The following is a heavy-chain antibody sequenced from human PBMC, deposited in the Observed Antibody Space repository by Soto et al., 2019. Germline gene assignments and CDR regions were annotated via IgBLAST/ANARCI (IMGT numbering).Heavy chain of an antibody. CDR1: GYTFTSYG. D-gene: IGHD4-4*01. Sequence: ASVKVSCKASGYTFTSYGISWVRQAPGQGLEWMGWISAYNGNTNYAQKLQGRVTMTTDTSTSTAYMELRSLRSGDTAVYYCARDHSNTVTTYYYYGMDVWGQGTTVTVSS. J-gene: IGHJ6*02. V-gene: IGHV1-18*04. CDR2: ISAYNGNT. CDR3: ARDHSNTVTTYYYYGMDV.